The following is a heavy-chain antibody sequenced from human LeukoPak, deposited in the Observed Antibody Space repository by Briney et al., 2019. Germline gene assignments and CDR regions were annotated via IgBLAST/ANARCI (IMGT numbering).Heavy chain of an antibody. D-gene: IGHD2/OR15-2a*01. V-gene: IGHV3-7*01. CDR1: GFTFSNYW. CDR2: IKKDGSEK. J-gene: IGHJ4*02. CDR3: AGGAGFLIDY. Sequence: PGGSLRLSCAASGFTFSNYWMNWVRQAPGKGPEWVANIKKDGSEKYYVDSVKGRFTISRDNAKNSLYLQMNSLRADDTAVYFCAGGAGFLIDYWGQGALVTVSS.